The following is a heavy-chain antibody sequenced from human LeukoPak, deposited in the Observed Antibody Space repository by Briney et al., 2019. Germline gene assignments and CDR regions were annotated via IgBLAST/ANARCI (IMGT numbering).Heavy chain of an antibody. CDR1: GYTFTVYY. CDR3: ARGTSQHGFDP. D-gene: IGHD2-2*01. J-gene: IGHJ5*02. CDR2: INPNSGDT. Sequence: GASVKVSCKASGYTFTVYYMHWVRPAPGQGLEWMGRINPNSGDTNYAPKFQGRVTMTRDTSFTTAYMELTRLRSDDTAVYYCARGTSQHGFDPWGQGTLVTVSS. V-gene: IGHV1-2*06.